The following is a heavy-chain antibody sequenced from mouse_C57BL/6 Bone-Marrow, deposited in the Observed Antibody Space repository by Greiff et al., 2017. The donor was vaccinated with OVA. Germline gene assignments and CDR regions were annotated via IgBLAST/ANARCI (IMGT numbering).Heavy chain of an antibody. V-gene: IGHV1-7*01. CDR1: GYTFTSYW. D-gene: IGHD1-1*01. Sequence: QVHVKQSGAELAKPGASVKLSCKASGYTFTSYWMHWVKQRPGQGLEWIGYINPSSGYTKYNQKFKDKATLTADKSSSTAYMQLSSLTYEDSAVYYCAYTTVVEGYWGQGTTLTVSS. CDR3: AYTTVVEGY. J-gene: IGHJ2*01. CDR2: INPSSGYT.